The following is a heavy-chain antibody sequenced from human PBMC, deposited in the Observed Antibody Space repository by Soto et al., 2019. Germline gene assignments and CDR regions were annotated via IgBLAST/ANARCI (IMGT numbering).Heavy chain of an antibody. D-gene: IGHD6-13*01. CDR3: ARGLAGRSSSWYDY. Sequence: QVQLQQWGAGLLKPSETLSLTCAVYGGSFSGYYWSWIRQPPGKGLEWIGEINHSGTTNYTPSLKSRVTISVDTSKNQLSLKLSSVTAADTAVYYCARGLAGRSSSWYDYWGQGTLVTVSS. V-gene: IGHV4-34*01. CDR1: GGSFSGYY. J-gene: IGHJ4*02. CDR2: INHSGTT.